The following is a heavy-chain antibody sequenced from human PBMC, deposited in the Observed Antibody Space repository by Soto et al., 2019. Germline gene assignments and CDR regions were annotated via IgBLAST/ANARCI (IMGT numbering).Heavy chain of an antibody. CDR2: IYHSGST. J-gene: IGHJ4*02. CDR1: GGSISSSNW. V-gene: IGHV4-4*02. CDR3: ARDRHYGDYAFDY. Sequence: PSETLSLTCAVSGGSISSSNWWSWVRQPPGKGLEWIGEIYHSGSTNYNPSLKSRVTISVDKSKNQFSLKLSSVTAADTAVYYCARDRHYGDYAFDYWGQGTLVTVSS. D-gene: IGHD4-17*01.